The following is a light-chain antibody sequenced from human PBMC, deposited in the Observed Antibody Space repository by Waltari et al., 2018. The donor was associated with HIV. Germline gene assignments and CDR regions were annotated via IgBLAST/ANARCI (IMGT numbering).Light chain of an antibody. CDR3: SSYTSSSTST. Sequence: QSALTQPASVSGSPGQSITISCTGTSSDVGGYNYVSWYQQHPGKAPKLMIYEVSNRPSGVSNRFYGSKSGNTASLTISGLQAEDEADYDCSSYTSSSTSTFGTGTKVTVL. CDR1: SSDVGGYNY. J-gene: IGLJ1*01. CDR2: EVS. V-gene: IGLV2-14*01.